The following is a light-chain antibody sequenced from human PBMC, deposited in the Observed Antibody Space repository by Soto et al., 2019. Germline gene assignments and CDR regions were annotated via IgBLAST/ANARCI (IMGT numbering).Light chain of an antibody. CDR1: ISDIVTYDH. J-gene: IGLJ1*01. CDR2: SVS. Sequence: QSMRTQPASVSGSPGQSITISCRGTISDIVTYDHVAWFQQFPGKTPKLVIYSVSDRPSGVSYRFSGSKSGNTASLTISGLQADDEADYYCISYTVSRSYVFGTGTKVTVL. V-gene: IGLV2-14*01. CDR3: ISYTVSRSYV.